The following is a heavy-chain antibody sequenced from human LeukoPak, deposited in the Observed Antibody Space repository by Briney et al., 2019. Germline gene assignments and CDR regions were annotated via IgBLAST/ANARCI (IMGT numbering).Heavy chain of an antibody. Sequence: SETLSLTCAVSGGSISSSNWWSWVRQPPGKGLEWIGEIYHSGSTNCNPSLKSRVTISVDTSKNQFSLKLSSVTAADTAVYYCARGYDFWSGYPFDYWGQGTLVTVSS. CDR3: ARGYDFWSGYPFDY. CDR2: IYHSGST. CDR1: GGSISSSNW. J-gene: IGHJ4*02. V-gene: IGHV4-4*02. D-gene: IGHD3-3*01.